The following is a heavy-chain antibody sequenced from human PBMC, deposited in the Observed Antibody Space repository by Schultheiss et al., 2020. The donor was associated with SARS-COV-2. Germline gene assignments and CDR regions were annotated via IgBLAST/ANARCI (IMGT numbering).Heavy chain of an antibody. CDR1: GYIFTSYW. V-gene: IGHV5-51*01. CDR3: ARRGMGRAAYSNWFDP. J-gene: IGHJ5*02. CDR2: IYCGDSDT. D-gene: IGHD2-15*01. Sequence: GGSLRLSCQGAGYIFTSYWIAWVRQMPGKGLEWMGIIYCGDSDTKYSPSFQGQVTMSVDQSVSTAYLHLSSLKASDTAMYYCARRGMGRAAYSNWFDPWGQGTLVTVSS.